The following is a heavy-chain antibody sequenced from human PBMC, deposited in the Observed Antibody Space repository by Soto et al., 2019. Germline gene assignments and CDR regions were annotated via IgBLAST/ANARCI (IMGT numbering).Heavy chain of an antibody. J-gene: IGHJ6*02. CDR3: ARVAFNSGGYYSPLYFRGMDV. D-gene: IGHD1-26*01. Sequence: PGESLKISCKGFGYSFSSHWIGWVRQMPGKGLEWMGIIYPGASDIRYRPSFQGQVTIPVDKSINTAYLQWSSLKASDTAMYYCARVAFNSGGYYSPLYFRGMDVWGQGTTVTVSS. CDR1: GYSFSSHW. CDR2: IYPGASDI. V-gene: IGHV5-51*01.